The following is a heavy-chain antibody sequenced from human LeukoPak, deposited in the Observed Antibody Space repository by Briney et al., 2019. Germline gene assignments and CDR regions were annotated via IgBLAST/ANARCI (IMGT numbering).Heavy chain of an antibody. V-gene: IGHV4-39*02. J-gene: IGHJ4*02. CDR2: IYYSKNT. CDR1: GGSISSSSAD. D-gene: IGHD5-18*01. CDR3: VSPRGFSYGYFDY. Sequence: PSETLSLTCTVSGGSISSSSADWGWIRQPPGKGLEWIGSIYYSKNTYYNPSLKSRFTISADTSKNHFSLTLGSVSATDTAVYYCVSPRGFSYGYFDYWGQGTLVTVSS.